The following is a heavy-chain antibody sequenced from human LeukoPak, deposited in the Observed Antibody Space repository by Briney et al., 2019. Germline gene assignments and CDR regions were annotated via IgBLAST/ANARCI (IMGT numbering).Heavy chain of an antibody. J-gene: IGHJ4*02. Sequence: GWSLRLSCAASGFTFSSYWMSWVRQAPGKGLEWVANIKQDGSEKYYVDSVKGRFTISRDNAKNSLYLQMNSLSAEDTAVYYCASWGIRGIVGPSFDYWGQGTLVTVSS. D-gene: IGHD3-22*01. CDR3: ASWGIRGIVGPSFDY. CDR1: GFTFSSYW. CDR2: IKQDGSEK. V-gene: IGHV3-7*01.